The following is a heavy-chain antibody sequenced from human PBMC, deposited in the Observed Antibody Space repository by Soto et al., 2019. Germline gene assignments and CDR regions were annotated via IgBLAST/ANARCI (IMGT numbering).Heavy chain of an antibody. V-gene: IGHV1-2*04. CDR2: INPNSGGT. CDR1: GYTFTGYY. J-gene: IGHJ6*02. D-gene: IGHD6-19*01. Sequence: ASVKVSCKASGYTFTGYYMHWVRQAPGQGLEWMGWINPNSGGTNYAQKFQGWVNMTRDTSISTAYMELSRLRSDDTAVYYCARDQGSSGWYDYYYYCGMDVWGQ. CDR3: ARDQGSSGWYDYYYYCGMDV.